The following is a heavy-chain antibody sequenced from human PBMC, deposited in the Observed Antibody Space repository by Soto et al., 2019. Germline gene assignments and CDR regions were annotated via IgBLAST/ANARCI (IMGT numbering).Heavy chain of an antibody. CDR3: ASSAS. CDR1: GFPFSSYG. Sequence: PGGSLRLSCAASGFPFSSYGMHWVRQAPGKGLEWVAAIWYDGSNKYYADSVKGRFTISRDNSKNTLYLQMNSLRADDTAVYYCASSASWGQGTLVTVSS. J-gene: IGHJ5*02. CDR2: IWYDGSNK. V-gene: IGHV3-33*01.